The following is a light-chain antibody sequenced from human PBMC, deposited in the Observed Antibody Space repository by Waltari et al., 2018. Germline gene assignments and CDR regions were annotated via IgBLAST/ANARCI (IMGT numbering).Light chain of an antibody. V-gene: IGKV3-20*01. J-gene: IGKJ1*01. CDR1: QSVSKY. Sequence: EVVLTQSPGTLSLSPGERATLSCRASQSVSKYLAWYQQRPGQAPRLLIYAASTRDTGVPDRFSGSGCGTDFSLTISRLEPEDIAVYFCQNHERLPATFGQGTRVEIK. CDR3: QNHERLPAT. CDR2: AAS.